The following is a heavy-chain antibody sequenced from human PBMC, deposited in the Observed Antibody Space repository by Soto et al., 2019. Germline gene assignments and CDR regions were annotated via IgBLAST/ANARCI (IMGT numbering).Heavy chain of an antibody. V-gene: IGHV4-30-4*06. CDR3: ARDLGYSGSYPWLDS. Sequence: WGRIRKHPGKGLEWIGNIYHGVSTYYNPSLKSRVTISVDTSKNQFSLKLSSVTAADTAVYYCARDLGYSGSYPWLDSWCHGILVSV. D-gene: IGHD1-26*01. CDR2: IYHGVST. J-gene: IGHJ5*01.